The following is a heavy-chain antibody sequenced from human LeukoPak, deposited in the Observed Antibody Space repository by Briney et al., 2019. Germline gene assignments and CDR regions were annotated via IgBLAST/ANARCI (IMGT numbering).Heavy chain of an antibody. D-gene: IGHD3-10*01. CDR3: ARAPYGSGGSYYFDY. J-gene: IGHJ4*02. Sequence: PGGSLRLSCAASGFTFSSYGMHWVRQAPGKGLEWVAVIWYDGSNKYYADSVKGRFTISRDNSKNTLYLQMNSLRAEDTAVYYCARAPYGSGGSYYFDYWGQGILVTVSS. CDR1: GFTFSSYG. CDR2: IWYDGSNK. V-gene: IGHV3-33*01.